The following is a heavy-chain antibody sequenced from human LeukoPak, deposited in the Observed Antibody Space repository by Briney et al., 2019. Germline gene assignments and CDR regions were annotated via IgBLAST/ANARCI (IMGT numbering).Heavy chain of an antibody. V-gene: IGHV4-59*01. CDR2: IYFSVNT. CDR3: ARRSGYPYYFDY. CDR1: GGSISSYY. D-gene: IGHD5-12*01. J-gene: IGHJ4*02. Sequence: SQTLSLTCTVSGGSISSYYWSWIRQPPGKGLEWIGYIYFSVNTNYNPSLKSRVTISVDTSKNQFSLKLSSVTAADTAVYYCARRSGYPYYFDYWGQGTLVTVSS.